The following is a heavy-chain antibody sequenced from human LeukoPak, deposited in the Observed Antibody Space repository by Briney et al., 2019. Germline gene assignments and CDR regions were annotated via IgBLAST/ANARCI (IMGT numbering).Heavy chain of an antibody. CDR1: GYTFTGYY. Sequence: GASVKVSCKASGYTFTGYYMHWVRQAPGQGLEWMGWINPNSGGTNYAQKFQGRVTMTRDTSISTAYMELSRLRSDDTAVYYCAREDVVVVAATSNWFDPWGQGTLVTVSS. V-gene: IGHV1-2*02. CDR3: AREDVVVVAATSNWFDP. D-gene: IGHD2-15*01. J-gene: IGHJ5*02. CDR2: INPNSGGT.